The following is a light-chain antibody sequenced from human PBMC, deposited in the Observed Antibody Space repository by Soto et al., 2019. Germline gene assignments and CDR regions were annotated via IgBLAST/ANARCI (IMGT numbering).Light chain of an antibody. V-gene: IGKV1-39*01. CDR1: ENIDNY. CDR2: ASS. CDR3: QASYTTYAVT. J-gene: IGKJ4*01. Sequence: DIQMTQSPSSVSASLGDRVTLTCRASENIDNYLNWYQQKQGEAPKLLIYASSTLQSGVPSRPSGSGSGTEFTLTISSLQAEDFATYFCQASYTTYAVTFGGGTKVDI.